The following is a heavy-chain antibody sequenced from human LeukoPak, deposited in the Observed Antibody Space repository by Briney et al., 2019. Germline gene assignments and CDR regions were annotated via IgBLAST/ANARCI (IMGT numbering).Heavy chain of an antibody. J-gene: IGHJ5*02. Sequence: SQTLSLTCTVSGGSISSGSYYWSWIRQPAGKGLEWIGRIYTSGSTNYNPSLKSRVTISVDTSKNQFSLKLSSATAADTAVYYCARGMGRGGQWLPYGNWFDPWGQGTLVTVSS. CDR1: GGSISSGSYY. CDR2: IYTSGST. CDR3: ARGMGRGGQWLPYGNWFDP. V-gene: IGHV4-61*02. D-gene: IGHD6-19*01.